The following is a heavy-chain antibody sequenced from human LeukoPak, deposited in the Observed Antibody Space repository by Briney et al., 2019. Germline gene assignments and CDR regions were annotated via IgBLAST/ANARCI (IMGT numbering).Heavy chain of an antibody. CDR3: ARAQWELRDLYYYYMDV. V-gene: IGHV4-34*01. J-gene: IGHJ6*03. Sequence: PSETLSLTCAVYGGSFSGYYWSWIRQPPGKGLEWIGEINHSGSTNYNPSLKSRVTISVDTSKNQFSLKLSSVTAADTAVYYCARAQWELRDLYYYYMDVWGKGTTVTISS. CDR2: INHSGST. CDR1: GGSFSGYY. D-gene: IGHD1-26*01.